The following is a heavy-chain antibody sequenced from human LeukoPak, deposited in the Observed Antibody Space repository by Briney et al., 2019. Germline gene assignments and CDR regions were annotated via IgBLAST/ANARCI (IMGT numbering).Heavy chain of an antibody. Sequence: SETLSLTCTVSGGSISGYYWSWIRQPPGKGLEWIGYIYYSGSTNYNPSLKSRVTISVDTSKRQLSLKLSSVTAADTAVYYCARELVRGGWFDPWGQGTLVTVSS. J-gene: IGHJ5*02. CDR1: GGSISGYY. CDR3: ARELVRGGWFDP. D-gene: IGHD3-10*01. CDR2: IYYSGST. V-gene: IGHV4-59*01.